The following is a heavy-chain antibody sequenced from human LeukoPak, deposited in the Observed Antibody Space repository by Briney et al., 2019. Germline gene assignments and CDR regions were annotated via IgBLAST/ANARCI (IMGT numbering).Heavy chain of an antibody. CDR2: IRSKAYGGTT. Sequence: GGSLRLSCTASGFTFGDYAMSWFRQAPGKGLEWVGFIRSKAYGGTTEYAASVKGRFTIPRDDSKSIAYLQMNSLKTEDTAVYYCTTAYCGGDCYSNWFDPWGQGTLVTVSS. CDR1: GFTFGDYA. D-gene: IGHD2-21*02. J-gene: IGHJ5*02. V-gene: IGHV3-49*03. CDR3: TTAYCGGDCYSNWFDP.